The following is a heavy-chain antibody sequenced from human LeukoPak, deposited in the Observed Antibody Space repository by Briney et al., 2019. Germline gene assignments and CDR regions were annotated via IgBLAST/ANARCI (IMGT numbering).Heavy chain of an antibody. V-gene: IGHV1-69*13. CDR2: IIPIFGTA. CDR1: GGTFSSYA. D-gene: IGHD3-10*01. J-gene: IGHJ5*02. CDR3: ASSIMVRGVNWFDP. Sequence: GASVKVSCKASGGTFSSYAISWVRQAPGQGLEWMGGIIPIFGTANYARKFQGRVTITADESTSTAYMELSSLRSEDTAVYYCASSIMVRGVNWFDPWGQGTLVTVSS.